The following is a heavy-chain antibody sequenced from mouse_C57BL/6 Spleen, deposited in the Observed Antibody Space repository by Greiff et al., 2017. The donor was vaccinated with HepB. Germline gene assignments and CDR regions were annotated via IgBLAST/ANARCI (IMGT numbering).Heavy chain of an antibody. CDR3: ANGITTVVGNFDV. D-gene: IGHD1-1*01. CDR1: GYTFTSYW. V-gene: IGHV1-50*01. CDR2: IDPSDSYT. J-gene: IGHJ1*03. Sequence: QVQLQQPGAELVKPGASVKLSCKASGYTFTSYWMQWVKQRPGQGLEWIGEIDPSDSYTNYNQKFKGKATLTVDPSSSTAYMQLSSLTSEDSAVYDCANGITTVVGNFDVWGTGTTVTVSS.